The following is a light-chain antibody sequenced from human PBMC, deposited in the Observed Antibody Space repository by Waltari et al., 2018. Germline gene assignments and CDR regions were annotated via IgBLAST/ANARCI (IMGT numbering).Light chain of an antibody. Sequence: QSALTQPASVSGSPGQSITISCTGTSNDVGAYDFVSWYRQYPGEAPKLMIYDVMNLPAGVSDRFSGSKSAYTASLTIAGLQADDEGDYYCFACRGGNTLVFGGGTKVTVL. J-gene: IGLJ2*01. CDR1: SNDVGAYDF. CDR2: DVM. V-gene: IGLV2-14*03. CDR3: FACRGGNTLV.